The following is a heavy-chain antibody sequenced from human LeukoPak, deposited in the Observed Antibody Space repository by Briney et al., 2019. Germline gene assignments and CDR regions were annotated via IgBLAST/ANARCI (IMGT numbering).Heavy chain of an antibody. CDR2: IIPIFGTA. J-gene: IGHJ3*02. D-gene: IGHD6-13*01. V-gene: IGHV1-69*06. Sequence: ASVKVSCKASGGTFSSYAISWVRQAPGQGLEWMGGIIPIFGTANYAQKFQGRVTITADKSTSTAYMELSSLRSEDTAVYYCAGPITAGYSSSWYAAFDIWGQGTMVTVSS. CDR1: GGTFSSYA. CDR3: AGPITAGYSSSWYAAFDI.